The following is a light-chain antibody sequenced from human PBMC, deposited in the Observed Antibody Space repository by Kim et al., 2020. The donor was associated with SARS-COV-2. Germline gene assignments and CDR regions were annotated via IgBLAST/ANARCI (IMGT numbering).Light chain of an antibody. CDR3: QVWDSGSDHWV. CDR2: YNS. CDR1: KIGRQR. Sequence: APGKGASITGGGNKIGRQRVHWYQQKPGQAPVLVIYYNSDRPSGIPERFSGSNSGNTATLTISRVEAGDEADYYCQVWDSGSDHWVFGGGTQLTVL. V-gene: IGLV3-21*04. J-gene: IGLJ3*02.